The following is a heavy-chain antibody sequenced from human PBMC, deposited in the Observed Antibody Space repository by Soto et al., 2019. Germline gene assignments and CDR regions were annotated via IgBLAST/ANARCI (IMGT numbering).Heavy chain of an antibody. CDR1: GFTLSAYG. V-gene: IGHV3-48*02. CDR2: ISRNSSTV. Sequence: QVVESGGGLVQPGGSLRLSCAASGFTLSAYGMNCVRQAPGKGLEWVPFISRNSSTVYYVDSVRGRFTISRDNAKNSVYLQMNSLRDEDTAVYYCARDRRGIQVDPWGQGTLVTVSS. J-gene: IGHJ5*02. CDR3: ARDRRGIQVDP. D-gene: IGHD3-3*02.